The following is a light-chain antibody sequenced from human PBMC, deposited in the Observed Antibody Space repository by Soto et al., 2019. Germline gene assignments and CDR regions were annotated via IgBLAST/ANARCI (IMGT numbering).Light chain of an antibody. J-gene: IGLJ2*01. CDR1: SSNIGAGYD. V-gene: IGLV1-40*01. CDR2: GNS. Sequence: QAVLTQPPSVSGAPGQRVTISCTGSSSNIGAGYDVHWYQQLPGTAPKLLIYGNSNRPSGVPDRFSGSKSGTSASLAITGLQAEDEADYYCQSYDSSVSKVVVGGGTQLTVL. CDR3: QSYDSSVSKVV.